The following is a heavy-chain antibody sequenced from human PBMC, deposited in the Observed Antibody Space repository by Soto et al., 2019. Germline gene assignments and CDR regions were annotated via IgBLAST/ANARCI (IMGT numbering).Heavy chain of an antibody. J-gene: IGHJ4*02. CDR2: ISNDGSNR. D-gene: IGHD5-12*01. CDR1: GFAFSSSG. Sequence: QVQVVESGGGVVQPGGSLRLSCVASGFAFSSSGMHWARQAPGKGLEWVAGISNDGSNRYCADSVKGRFTISRDNSKNTLYLQMNGLRDEDTAVYYCANGMGYNGYEGRPPFDCWGQGTLVTVSS. CDR3: ANGMGYNGYEGRPPFDC. V-gene: IGHV3-30*18.